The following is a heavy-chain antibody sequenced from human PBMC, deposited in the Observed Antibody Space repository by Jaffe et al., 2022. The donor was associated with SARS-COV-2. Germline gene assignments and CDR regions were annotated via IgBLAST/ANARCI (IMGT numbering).Heavy chain of an antibody. V-gene: IGHV4-34*01. CDR2: INHSGST. J-gene: IGHJ6*02. Sequence: QVQLQQWGAGLLKPSETLSLTCAVYGGSFSGYYWSWIRQPPGKGLEWIGEINHSGSTNYNPSLKSRVTISVDTSKNQFSLKLSSVTAADTAVYYCKGYCSSTSCYTTGYYGMDVWGQGTTVTVSS. D-gene: IGHD2-2*02. CDR3: KGYCSSTSCYTTGYYGMDV. CDR1: GGSFSGYY.